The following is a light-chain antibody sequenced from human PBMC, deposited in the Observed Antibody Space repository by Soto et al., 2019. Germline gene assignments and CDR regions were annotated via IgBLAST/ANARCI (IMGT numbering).Light chain of an antibody. CDR3: QQYNNWRT. Sequence: EIVMTQSPATLSVSPGETATLSCSASQSGSSNLAWYQQKPGQAPRLLIYGASTRATGIPARFSGSGSGTEFTLTISSLQSEDFAVYYCQQYNNWRTFGQGTKVDIK. J-gene: IGKJ1*01. CDR2: GAS. CDR1: QSGSSN. V-gene: IGKV3-15*01.